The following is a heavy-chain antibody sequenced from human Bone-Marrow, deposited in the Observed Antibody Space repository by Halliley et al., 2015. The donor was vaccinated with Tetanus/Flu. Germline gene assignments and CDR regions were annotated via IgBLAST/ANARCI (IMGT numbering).Heavy chain of an antibody. CDR1: GFTFSTFE. V-gene: IGHV3-48*03. J-gene: IGHJ4*02. Sequence: SLRLSCSGSGFTFSTFEMYWVRQAPGKGLEWVSHINNRGDITYYADSVKGRFTISRDNAKNSLYLQMNSLRAEDAAVYYCAVAHLDGDVFFPARGQGTLVTVSS. CDR2: INNRGDIT. CDR3: AVAHLDGDVFFPA. D-gene: IGHD3-3*01.